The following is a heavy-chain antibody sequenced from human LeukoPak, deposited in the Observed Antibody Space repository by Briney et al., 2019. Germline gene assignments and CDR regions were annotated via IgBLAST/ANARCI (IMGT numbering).Heavy chain of an antibody. D-gene: IGHD3-10*01. CDR3: ARARGYYLTYYFDY. CDR1: GGSISSGDYY. Sequence: SQTQSLTCTVSGGSISSGDYYWCWIRQPPGKGLEWIGYIYYSGSTYYNPSLKSRVTISVDTSKNQFSLKLSSVTAADTAVYYCARARGYYLTYYFDYWGQGTLVTVSS. CDR2: IYYSGST. J-gene: IGHJ4*02. V-gene: IGHV4-30-4*01.